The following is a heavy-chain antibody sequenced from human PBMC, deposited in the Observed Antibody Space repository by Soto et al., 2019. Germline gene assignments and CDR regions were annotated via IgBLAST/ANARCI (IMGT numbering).Heavy chain of an antibody. J-gene: IGHJ4*02. D-gene: IGHD5-18*01. V-gene: IGHV5-51*01. CDR1: GYSFVSYW. Sequence: PGESLNISCQGSGYSFVSYWIAWVRQMPGKGLERMGSIYPGDSDTTYSPSIQGQVTISTDKYSTTVYLQWNTLKASDTAMYYRAKTDGYEVEYWGQGTQVTVSS. CDR3: AKTDGYEVEY. CDR2: IYPGDSDT.